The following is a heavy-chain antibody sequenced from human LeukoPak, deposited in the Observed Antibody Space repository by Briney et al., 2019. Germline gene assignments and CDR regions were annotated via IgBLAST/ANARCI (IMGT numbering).Heavy chain of an antibody. CDR1: GFTFGNAW. J-gene: IGHJ4*02. V-gene: IGHV3-15*01. Sequence: GGSLRLSCAASGFTFGNAWMSWVRQAPGKGLEWVGRIKGKTDGATTDYAAPVKGRFTISRDDSKNTLYLQMNSLKTEDTAVYYCTTLSLIGATTLDYWGQGTLVTVSS. CDR3: TTLSLIGATTLDY. CDR2: IKGKTDGATT. D-gene: IGHD1-26*01.